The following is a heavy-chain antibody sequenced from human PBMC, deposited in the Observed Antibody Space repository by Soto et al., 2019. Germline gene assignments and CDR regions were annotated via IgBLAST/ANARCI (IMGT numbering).Heavy chain of an antibody. Sequence: PGGSLRLSCAASGFTFSSYSMNWVRQAPGKGLEWVSSISSSSSYIYYADSVKGRFTISRDNAKNSLYLQMNSLRAEDTAVYYCAKVPAPGDYGMDVWGQGTTVTVSS. CDR1: GFTFSSYS. CDR3: AKVPAPGDYGMDV. CDR2: ISSSSSYI. J-gene: IGHJ6*02. V-gene: IGHV3-21*01. D-gene: IGHD2-2*01.